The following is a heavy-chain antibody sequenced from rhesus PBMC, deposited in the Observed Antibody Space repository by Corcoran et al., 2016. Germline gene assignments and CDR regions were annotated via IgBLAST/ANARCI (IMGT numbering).Heavy chain of an antibody. CDR1: GGSISSSYSY. CDR3: ARGAFRGSRLDY. Sequence: QVQLQESGPGLVKPSETLSLTCAVSGGSISSSYSYWSWIRKAPGKGLEWIGYISYRASTSYHPSLKSRVTISRDTSKNQFSLKLSAVTAADTAVYYCARGAFRGSRLDYWGQGVLVTVSS. V-gene: IGHV4-122*02. J-gene: IGHJ4*01. CDR2: ISYRAST. D-gene: IGHD1-44*02.